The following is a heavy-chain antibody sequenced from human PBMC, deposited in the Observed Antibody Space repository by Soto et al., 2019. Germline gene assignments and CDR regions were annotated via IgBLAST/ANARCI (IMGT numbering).Heavy chain of an antibody. D-gene: IGHD1-26*01. CDR1: GGSISPYY. V-gene: IGHV4-59*08. Sequence: SDTLSLSCTVSGGSISPYYWSWIRQPPGKGLEWIGYIYYSGSTNYNPSLKSRVTFSLDTSKNQFSLRLSSVTAADTAVYYCARRLLGSNYWYFPPWGRGTLVTVS. CDR2: IYYSGST. CDR3: ARRLLGSNYWYFPP. J-gene: IGHJ2*01.